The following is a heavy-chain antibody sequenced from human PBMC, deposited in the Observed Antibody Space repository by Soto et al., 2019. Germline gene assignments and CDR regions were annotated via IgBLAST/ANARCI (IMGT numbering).Heavy chain of an antibody. D-gene: IGHD1-26*01. CDR3: ARRGSGSYYDY. J-gene: IGHJ4*02. Sequence: EVQLLESGGGLVQPGGSLRLSCAASGFTFSSYAMRWVRQAPVKGLEWVSAISGSGGSTYYADSVKGRFTISRDNYKNTLYPQMISLRAEDTAVYYCARRGSGSYYDYWGQGTLVTVSS. CDR2: ISGSGGST. V-gene: IGHV3-23*01. CDR1: GFTFSSYA.